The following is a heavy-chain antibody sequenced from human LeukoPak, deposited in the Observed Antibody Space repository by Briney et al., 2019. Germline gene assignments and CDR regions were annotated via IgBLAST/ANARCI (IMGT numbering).Heavy chain of an antibody. CDR2: IYHSGST. CDR1: GGSISGSY. Sequence: SETLSLTCTVSGGSISGSYWSWIRQPPGKGLEWIGSIYHSGSTYYNPSLKSRVTISVDTSKNQFSLRLSSVTAADTAVYYCASILVRGVIYYWGQGTLVTVSS. V-gene: IGHV4-38-2*02. J-gene: IGHJ4*02. CDR3: ASILVRGVIYY. D-gene: IGHD3-10*01.